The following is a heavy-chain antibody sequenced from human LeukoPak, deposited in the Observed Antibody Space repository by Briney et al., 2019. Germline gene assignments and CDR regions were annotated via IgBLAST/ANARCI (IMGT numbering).Heavy chain of an antibody. CDR1: GRSISSYY. V-gene: IGHV4-59*05. J-gene: IGHJ4*02. D-gene: IGHD5-18*01. CDR2: IYYSGST. Sequence: SETLSLTCTVSGRSISSYYWSWIRQPPGKGREWIGSIYYSGSTYYNPSLKSRVTISVDPSKNQFSLKLSSVTAADTAVYYCARHSYGSPGVLDVDDYWGQGTLVTVSS. CDR3: ARHSYGSPGVLDVDDY.